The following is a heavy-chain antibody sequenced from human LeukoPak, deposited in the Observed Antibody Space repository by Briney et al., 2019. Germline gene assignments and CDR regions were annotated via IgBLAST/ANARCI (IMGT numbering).Heavy chain of an antibody. CDR2: IYYSGST. CDR3: ARSDWFRGEETPT. CDR1: GGSISSSSYY. Sequence: PSETLSLSCTVSGGSISSSSYYWGWIRQPPGKGLEWIGTIYYSGSTYYNPSLKSRVTISVDTSKNQFSLKLRSVTAADTAVYCARSDWFRGEETPTWGQGTLVTVSS. D-gene: IGHD3-9*01. J-gene: IGHJ5*02. V-gene: IGHV4-39*01.